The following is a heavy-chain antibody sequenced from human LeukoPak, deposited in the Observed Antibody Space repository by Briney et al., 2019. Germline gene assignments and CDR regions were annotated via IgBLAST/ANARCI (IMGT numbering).Heavy chain of an antibody. CDR3: AKDMDIVVVVAAYTFDY. J-gene: IGHJ4*02. Sequence: PGGSLRLSCAASGFTSNNYALSWVRQAPGNGLEWVSAISGSGASTYYADSVEGRFTISRDNSKDTLYLQMNSLRAEDTAVYYCAKDMDIVVVVAAYTFDYWGQGTLVTVSS. V-gene: IGHV3-23*01. CDR2: ISGSGAST. D-gene: IGHD2-15*01. CDR1: GFTSNNYA.